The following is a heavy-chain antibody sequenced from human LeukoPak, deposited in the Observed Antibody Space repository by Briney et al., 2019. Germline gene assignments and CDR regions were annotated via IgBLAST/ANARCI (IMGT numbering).Heavy chain of an antibody. CDR2: INHSGST. CDR1: GGSFSGYY. CDR3: ARGANPITIFGVVIISKTRVGNAFDI. D-gene: IGHD3-3*01. J-gene: IGHJ3*02. V-gene: IGHV4-34*01. Sequence: SETLSLTCAVYGGSFSGYYWSRIRQPPGKGLEWIGEINHSGSTNYNPSLKSRVTISVDTSKNQFSLKLSSVTAADTAVYYCARGANPITIFGVVIISKTRVGNAFDIWGQGTMVTVSS.